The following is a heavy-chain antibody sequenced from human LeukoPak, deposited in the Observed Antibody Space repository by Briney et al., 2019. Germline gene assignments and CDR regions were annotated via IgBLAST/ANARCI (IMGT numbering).Heavy chain of an antibody. CDR3: ARHLEYISSWKGYYFDY. J-gene: IGHJ4*02. V-gene: IGHV4-39*01. D-gene: IGHD6-13*01. CDR2: IYYSGST. CDR1: GGSISSNSHF. Sequence: SETLSLTCTVSGGSISSNSHFWDWIRHSPGKGLEWIGTIYYSGSTYYSPSLKSRVTISVDTSKNQFSLKLSSVTAADTAVYYCARHLEYISSWKGYYFDYWGQGTLVIVSS.